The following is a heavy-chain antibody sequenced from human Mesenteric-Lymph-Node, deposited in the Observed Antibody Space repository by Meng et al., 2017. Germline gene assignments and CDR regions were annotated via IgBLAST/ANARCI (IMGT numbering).Heavy chain of an antibody. CDR2: IYYSGST. J-gene: IGHJ4*02. Sequence: SETLSLTCTVSGGSISSSSYYWGWIRQPPGKGLEWIGSIYYSGSTYYNPSLKSRVTISVDTSKNQFSLKLSSVTAADTAVYYCARIRIAVAGRDADYFDYWGQGTLVTVSS. CDR1: GGSISSSSYY. D-gene: IGHD6-19*01. V-gene: IGHV4-39*07. CDR3: ARIRIAVAGRDADYFDY.